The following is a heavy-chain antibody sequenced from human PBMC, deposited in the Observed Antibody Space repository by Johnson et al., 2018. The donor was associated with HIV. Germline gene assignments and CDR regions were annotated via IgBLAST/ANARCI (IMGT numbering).Heavy chain of an antibody. CDR2: IYSGGST. CDR1: GFTFSSYW. CDR3: ARDALQQLVPRGAFNL. D-gene: IGHD6-13*01. V-gene: IGHV3-66*02. J-gene: IGHJ3*01. Sequence: VQLVESGGGLVQPGGSLRLSCAASGFTFSSYWMSWVRQAPGKGLEWVSVIYSGGSTYYADSVKGRFTISRDNSKNTVYLQMNSLRAEDTAVYYCARDALQQLVPRGAFNLWGQGTMVTVSS.